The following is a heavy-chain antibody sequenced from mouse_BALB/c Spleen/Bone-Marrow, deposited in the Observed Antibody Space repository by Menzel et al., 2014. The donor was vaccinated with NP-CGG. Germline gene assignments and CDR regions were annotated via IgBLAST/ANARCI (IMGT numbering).Heavy chain of an antibody. V-gene: IGHV1-14*01. CDR2: INPYNDGT. CDR1: GYTFTSYV. Sequence: VQLKESGPELVKPGASVKMSCKASGYTFTSYVMHWVKQKPGQGLEWIGYINPYNDGTKYNEKFKGKPTLTPDRSSSTAYMELSSLTSEDSAVYYCARSPWYFDVWGAGTTVTVSS. CDR3: ARSPWYFDV. J-gene: IGHJ1*01.